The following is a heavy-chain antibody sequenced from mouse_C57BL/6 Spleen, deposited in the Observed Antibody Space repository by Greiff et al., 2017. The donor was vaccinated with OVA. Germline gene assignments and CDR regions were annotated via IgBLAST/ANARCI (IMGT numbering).Heavy chain of an antibody. CDR1: GYSITSGYY. CDR3: AREGTVVAPGFAY. V-gene: IGHV3-6*01. CDR2: ISYDGSN. D-gene: IGHD1-1*01. Sequence: EVKLLESGPGLVKPSQSLSLTCSVTGYSITSGYYWNWIRQFPGNKLEWMGYISYDGSNNYNPSLKNRISITRDTSKNQFFLKLNSVTTEDTATYYCAREGTVVAPGFAYWGQGTLVTVSA. J-gene: IGHJ3*01.